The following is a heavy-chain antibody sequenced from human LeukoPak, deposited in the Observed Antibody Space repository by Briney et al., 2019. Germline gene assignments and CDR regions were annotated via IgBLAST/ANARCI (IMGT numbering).Heavy chain of an antibody. CDR2: IKQDGSEK. V-gene: IGHV3-7*01. CDR1: GFTFSSYW. Sequence: GGSLRLSCAASGFTFSSYWMSWVRQAPGKVLEWVANIKQDGSEKYYVDSVKGRFTISRDNAKNSLYLQMNSLRAEDTAVYYCAREYPAAIYYYYYMDVWGKGTTVTVSS. J-gene: IGHJ6*03. CDR3: AREYPAAIYYYYYMDV. D-gene: IGHD2-2*01.